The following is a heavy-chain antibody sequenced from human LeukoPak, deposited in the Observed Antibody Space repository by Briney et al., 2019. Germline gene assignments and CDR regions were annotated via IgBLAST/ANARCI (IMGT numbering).Heavy chain of an antibody. V-gene: IGHV3-11*01. J-gene: IGHJ3*01. CDR2: ISISGSSI. D-gene: IGHD3-9*01. CDR1: EFSVGSNY. Sequence: GGSLRLSCAASEFSVGSNYMTWVRQAPGKGLEWVAYISISGSSIYYADAVKGRFTISRDNAKNSLYLQGKSLRVDDTAVYYCARQGYTNNLGGYFGDKDDGFDLWGQGTMVTVSS. CDR3: ARQGYTNNLGGYFGDKDDGFDL.